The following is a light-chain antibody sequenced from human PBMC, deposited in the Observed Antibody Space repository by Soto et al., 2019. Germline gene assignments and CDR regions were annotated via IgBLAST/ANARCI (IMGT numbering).Light chain of an antibody. Sequence: EIVLTQSPATLSLSPGERATLSCRASQSISNYLAWYQHKPGQAPRLLIYDTSNRATGIPDRFTGSGSGTDFTLTISRLEPEDVAVYYCQQYSSSPLTFGGGTKVEIK. CDR3: QQYSSSPLT. V-gene: IGKV3-20*01. CDR2: DTS. J-gene: IGKJ4*01. CDR1: QSISNY.